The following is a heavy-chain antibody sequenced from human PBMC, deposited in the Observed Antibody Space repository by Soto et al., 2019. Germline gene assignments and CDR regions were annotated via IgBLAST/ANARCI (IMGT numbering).Heavy chain of an antibody. CDR3: AKGSGYDLGGYYGMDV. J-gene: IGHJ6*02. D-gene: IGHD5-12*01. Sequence: PVGSLRLSCAASGFTVSSNYMSWVRQAPGKGLEWVSAISGSGGSTYYADSVKGRFTISRDNSKNTLYLQMNSLRAEDTAVYYCAKGSGYDLGGYYGMDVWGQGTTVTVSS. CDR2: ISGSGGST. V-gene: IGHV3-23*01. CDR1: GFTVSSNY.